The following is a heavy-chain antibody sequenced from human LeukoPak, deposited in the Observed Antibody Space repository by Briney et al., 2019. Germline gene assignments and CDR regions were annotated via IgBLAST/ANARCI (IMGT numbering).Heavy chain of an antibody. CDR2: LDMQRGDT. CDR3: ARDRNRITIFGVVNCYMDV. J-gene: IGHJ6*03. Sequence: EASVNVSSAACVYSFSNFDINWGRQGAGQGDERVGSLDMQRGDTDYVQKLQGRVTMTRDTSISTAYMELSRLRSDDTAVYYCARDRNRITIFGVVNCYMDVWGKGTTVTVSS. D-gene: IGHD3-3*01. CDR1: VYSFSNFD. V-gene: IGHV1-8*01.